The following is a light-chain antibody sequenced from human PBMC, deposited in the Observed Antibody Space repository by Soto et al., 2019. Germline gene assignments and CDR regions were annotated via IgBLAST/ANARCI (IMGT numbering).Light chain of an antibody. CDR3: SSYTTTTAHV. CDR2: EVF. J-gene: IGLJ2*01. CDR1: SNDICACDY. Sequence: QSLLTQPASGTASPGQSSTISFTRTSNDICACDYLSWDQQHPGKAPKLIIFEVFNRYSGVSTRFCGFKCGRTASVTISGLQAEDEADYFCSSYTTTTAHVFGGGTKVNVL. V-gene: IGLV2-14*01.